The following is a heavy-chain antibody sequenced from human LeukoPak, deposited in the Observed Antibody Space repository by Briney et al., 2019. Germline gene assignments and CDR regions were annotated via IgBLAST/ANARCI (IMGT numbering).Heavy chain of an antibody. CDR3: ARLLAVAGLYCFDY. CDR1: GYSFTNYW. Sequence: GESLKISCKGSGYSFTNYWIGWVRQMPGKGLEWMGTIYPGDSDTRYSPSFQGQVTISADKSISTAYLQWSSLKASDTAMYYCARLLAVAGLYCFDYWGQGTLVTVSS. CDR2: IYPGDSDT. V-gene: IGHV5-51*01. J-gene: IGHJ4*02. D-gene: IGHD6-19*01.